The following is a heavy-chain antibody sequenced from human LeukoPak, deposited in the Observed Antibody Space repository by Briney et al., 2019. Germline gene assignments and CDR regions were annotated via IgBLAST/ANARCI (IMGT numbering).Heavy chain of an antibody. Sequence: SETLSLTCAVYGGSFSGYYWSWIRQPPGKGLEWIGEINHSGSTNYNPSLKSRVTISVDTSKNQFSLKLSSVTAADTVVYYCASRIRRWFDPWGQGTLVTVSS. CDR1: GGSFSGYY. CDR3: ASRIRRWFDP. V-gene: IGHV4-34*01. D-gene: IGHD3-3*02. CDR2: INHSGST. J-gene: IGHJ5*02.